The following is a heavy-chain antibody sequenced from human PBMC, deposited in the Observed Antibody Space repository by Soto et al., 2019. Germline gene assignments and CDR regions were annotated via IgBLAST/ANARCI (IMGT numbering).Heavy chain of an antibody. CDR2: IKQDGSEK. D-gene: IGHD2-2*01. CDR3: ARDLGCCSTSCYVGWFDP. J-gene: IGHJ5*02. Sequence: EVQLVESGGGLVQPGGSLRLSCAASGFTFSSYWMSWVRQAPGKGLEWVANIKQDGSEKYYVDSVKGRFTISRDNAKNSLYLQMNSLRAEDTAVYYCARDLGCCSTSCYVGWFDPWGQGTLVTVSS. CDR1: GFTFSSYW. V-gene: IGHV3-7*05.